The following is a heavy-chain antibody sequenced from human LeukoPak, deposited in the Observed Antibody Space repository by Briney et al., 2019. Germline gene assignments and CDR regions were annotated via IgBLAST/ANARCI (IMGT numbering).Heavy chain of an antibody. CDR3: ARPPSRGYSSSFEY. Sequence: GESLKISCKASGYSFTSYWIGWVRQMPGKGLEWMGIIDPSDSDTRYTPSFQGQVTISADKSISTAYLQWSSLKASDTAMYYCARPPSRGYSSSFEYWGQGTLVTVSS. V-gene: IGHV5-51*01. D-gene: IGHD2-2*03. J-gene: IGHJ4*02. CDR2: IDPSDSDT. CDR1: GYSFTSYW.